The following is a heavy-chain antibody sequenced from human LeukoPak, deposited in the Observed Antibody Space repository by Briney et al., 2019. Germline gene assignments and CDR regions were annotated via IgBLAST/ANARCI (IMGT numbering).Heavy chain of an antibody. J-gene: IGHJ4*02. CDR2: IYHSGST. CDR1: GGSISSSNW. CDR3: AGRYYDYVWGSYLPELDY. Sequence: MPSETLSLTCAVSGGSISSSNWWSWVRQPPGKGLEWIGEIYHSGSTNYNPSLKSRVTISVDKSKNQFSLKLSSVTAADTAVYYCAGRYYDYVWGSYLPELDYWGQGTLVTVSS. V-gene: IGHV4-4*02. D-gene: IGHD3-16*01.